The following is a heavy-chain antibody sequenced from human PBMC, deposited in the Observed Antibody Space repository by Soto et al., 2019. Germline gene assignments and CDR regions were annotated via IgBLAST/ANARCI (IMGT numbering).Heavy chain of an antibody. CDR2: INAGNGNT. J-gene: IGHJ4*02. D-gene: IGHD3-9*01. CDR3: ARDPTNRVLRYFDWLRGYFDY. V-gene: IGHV1-3*01. Sequence: ASVEVSCKASGYTFTSYAIHWVRQAPGQRLEWMGWINAGNGNTKYSQKFQGRVTITRDTSASTAYMELSSLRSEDTAVYYCARDPTNRVLRYFDWLRGYFDYWGQGTLVTVSS. CDR1: GYTFTSYA.